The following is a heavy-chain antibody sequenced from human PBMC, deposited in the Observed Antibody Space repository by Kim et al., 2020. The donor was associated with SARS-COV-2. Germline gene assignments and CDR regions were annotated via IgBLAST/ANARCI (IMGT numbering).Heavy chain of an antibody. D-gene: IGHD3-22*01. CDR3: AKATDSGIVVVTREFSY. V-gene: IGHV3-23*01. J-gene: IGHJ4*02. CDR1: GFTFSSYA. Sequence: GGSLRLSCAASGFTFSSYAMSWVRQAPGKGLEWVSAISGSGGSTYYADSVKGRFTISRDNSKNTLYLQMNSLRAEDTAVYYCAKATDSGIVVVTREFSYWGQGTLVTVSS. CDR2: ISGSGGST.